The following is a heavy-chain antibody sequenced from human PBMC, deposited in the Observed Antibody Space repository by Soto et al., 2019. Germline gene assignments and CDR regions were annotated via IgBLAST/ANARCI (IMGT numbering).Heavy chain of an antibody. CDR1: GDTFNFYT. D-gene: IGHD3-10*01. J-gene: IGHJ4*02. V-gene: IGHV1-69*02. CDR2: IIHMLGMS. CDR3: ATNYGSGSTHFDN. Sequence: QVQLVQSGAEVKTPGSSVKVSCTASGDTFNFYTLSWVRQAPGQGHEGMGRIIHMLGMSNYAQKFQGRVTMISDNSTRTVYMVLSGMRSEDTALYYCATNYGSGSTHFDNWGQGTLVTVSS.